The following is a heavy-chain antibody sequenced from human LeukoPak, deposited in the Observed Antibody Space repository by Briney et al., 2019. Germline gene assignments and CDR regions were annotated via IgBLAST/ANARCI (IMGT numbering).Heavy chain of an antibody. CDR1: GGSFSGYY. J-gene: IGHJ4*02. D-gene: IGHD3-10*01. CDR3: ARDHSPRAYGSGSHLDY. Sequence: SETLSLTCAVYGGSFSGYYWGWIRQPPGKGLEWIGSIYYSGSTFYNPPLKSRVTISVDTSKNQFSLKLRSVTAADTAVYYCARDHSPRAYGSGSHLDYWGQGTLVTVSS. V-gene: IGHV4-39*01. CDR2: IYYSGST.